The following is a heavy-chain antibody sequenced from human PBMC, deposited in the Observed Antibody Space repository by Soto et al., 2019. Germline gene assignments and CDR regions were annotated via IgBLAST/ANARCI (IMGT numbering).Heavy chain of an antibody. V-gene: IGHV5-51*01. D-gene: IGHD6-25*01. CDR2: IYPRDFDH. J-gene: IGHJ4*02. CDR1: GYNFTTYW. Sequence: RGESLKISCQASGYNFTTYWIGWVRQMPGRGLEWMAIIYPRDFDHRYSLSFEGHVTISVDKSISTVFLQWSGLKASDTAMYFCARLPRRDGYKFFDYWGQGTLVTVSS. CDR3: ARLPRRDGYKFFDY.